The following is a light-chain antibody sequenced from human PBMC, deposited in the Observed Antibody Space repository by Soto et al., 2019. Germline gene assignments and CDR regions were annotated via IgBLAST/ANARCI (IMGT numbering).Light chain of an antibody. CDR3: QQYGRSPYT. J-gene: IGKJ2*01. V-gene: IGKV3-20*01. CDR1: ESVSSAY. Sequence: IVLTQSPGTLALSPGERVTLSCRPSESVSSAYLAWYQQKPGQAPRLLINRASSSATGIPDRFSGSGSGTDFTLTISRLEPEDFALYYCQQYGRSPYTFGQGSKLEMK. CDR2: RAS.